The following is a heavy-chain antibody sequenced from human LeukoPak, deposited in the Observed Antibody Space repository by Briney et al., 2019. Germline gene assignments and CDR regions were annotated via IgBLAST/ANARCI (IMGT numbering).Heavy chain of an antibody. Sequence: PSETLSLTCTVSGGSISSYYWSWIRQPPGKGLEWIGYIYNGETTNYNPSLESRVTISEDTSKSQFSLMLTSVTAADTAVYYCARVVYSHYWPEGMDVWGQGTTVTVSS. CDR2: IYNGETT. J-gene: IGHJ6*02. CDR1: GGSISSYY. V-gene: IGHV4-59*01. CDR3: ARVVYSHYWPEGMDV. D-gene: IGHD4-11*01.